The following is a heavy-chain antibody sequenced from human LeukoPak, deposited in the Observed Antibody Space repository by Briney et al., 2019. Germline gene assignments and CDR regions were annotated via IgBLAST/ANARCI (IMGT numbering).Heavy chain of an antibody. Sequence: GGSLRLSCAASGFTFSSYWMSWVRQAPGKGLEWVANIKQDGSEKYYVDSVKGRFTISRDNAKNSLYLQMNSLRAEDTAVYYCARHGVPYYYDSSGYPDYWGQGTLVTVSS. J-gene: IGHJ4*02. CDR2: IKQDGSEK. CDR3: ARHGVPYYYDSSGYPDY. D-gene: IGHD3-22*01. V-gene: IGHV3-7*01. CDR1: GFTFSSYW.